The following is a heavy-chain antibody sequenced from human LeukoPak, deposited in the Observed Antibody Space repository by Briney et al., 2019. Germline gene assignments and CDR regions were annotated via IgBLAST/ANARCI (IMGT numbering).Heavy chain of an antibody. CDR2: MNPNSGNT. J-gene: IGHJ4*02. CDR1: GYTFTSYD. V-gene: IGHV1-8*01. D-gene: IGHD3-16*02. Sequence: ASVKVSCKASGYTFTSYDINWVRQATGQGLEWMGWMNPNSGNTGYAQKFQGRVTMTRNTSISTAYMELSSLRSEDTAVYYCAREGLGFYYDYAWGSYRQRRGVVDYWGQGTLVTVSS. CDR3: AREGLGFYYDYAWGSYRQRRGVVDY.